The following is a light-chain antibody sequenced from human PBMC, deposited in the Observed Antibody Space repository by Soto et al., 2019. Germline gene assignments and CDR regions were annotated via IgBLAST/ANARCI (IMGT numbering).Light chain of an antibody. V-gene: IGLV2-14*01. CDR1: SSDVGAYDY. Sequence: QSVLTQPASVSASPGQSIAISCSGTSSDVGAYDYVSWYQHHPGKAPKLIIYEVTYRPSGVSNRFSASKSGNTASLTISGIQAEDEADYYCSSYTRSSTYVFGTGTKLTVL. J-gene: IGLJ1*01. CDR2: EVT. CDR3: SSYTRSSTYV.